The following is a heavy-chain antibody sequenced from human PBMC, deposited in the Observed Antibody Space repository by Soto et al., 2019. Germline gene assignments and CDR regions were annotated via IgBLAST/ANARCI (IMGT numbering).Heavy chain of an antibody. CDR3: AGGDIVAVPVPMGGDYYYYGMDV. CDR2: ISAYNGNT. D-gene: IGHD2-2*01. CDR1: GYTFTSYG. J-gene: IGHJ6*02. V-gene: IGHV1-18*01. Sequence: ASVKVSCKASGYTFTSYGISWARQAPGQGLEWMGWISAYNGNTNYAQKLQGRVTMTTDTSTSTAYMELRSLRSDDTAVYYCAGGDIVAVPVPMGGDYYYYGMDVWGQGTTVTVSS.